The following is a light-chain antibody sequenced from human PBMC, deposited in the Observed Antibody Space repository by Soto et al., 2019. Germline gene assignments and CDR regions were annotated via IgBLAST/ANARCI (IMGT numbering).Light chain of an antibody. CDR3: QQYDNLPFT. CDR1: QDIRKD. Sequence: DIQMTQSPSSLSASVGDRVTITCQASQDIRKDLNWYQQKPGKAPKLLIYDASNLETGVPSRFSGSGSGTAFSFTISSLQPEDIATYYCQQYDNLPFTFGPGTKVDFK. J-gene: IGKJ3*01. V-gene: IGKV1-33*01. CDR2: DAS.